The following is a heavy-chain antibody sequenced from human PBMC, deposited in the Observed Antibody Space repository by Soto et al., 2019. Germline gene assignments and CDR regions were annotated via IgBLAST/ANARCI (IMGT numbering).Heavy chain of an antibody. CDR2: MNPGSGGT. J-gene: IGHJ5*02. Sequence: ASVKVSCKASGYSFTNNDVSWVRQATGQGLECMGWMNPGSGGTGYAQKFQGRVTMTRDISIAKAYLELSSLRSDDTAIYYCAGMATFGSLNWFDPWGQGTLVTVSS. D-gene: IGHD3-16*01. V-gene: IGHV1-8*01. CDR1: GYSFTNND. CDR3: AGMATFGSLNWFDP.